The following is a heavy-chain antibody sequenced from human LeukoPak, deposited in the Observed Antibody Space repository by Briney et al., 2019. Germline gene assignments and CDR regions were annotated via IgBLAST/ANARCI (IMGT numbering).Heavy chain of an antibody. CDR3: SGNFDF. CDR2: IWHDGSNK. Sequence: GGSLRLSCAASGFTFSNYGMHWVRQAPGKGLEWVAVIWHDGSNKYYADSVKGRFTISGDNSKNTLYLQMNSLRAEDTAVYYCSGNFDFWGQGTLVTVSS. V-gene: IGHV3-33*01. J-gene: IGHJ4*02. CDR1: GFTFSNYG.